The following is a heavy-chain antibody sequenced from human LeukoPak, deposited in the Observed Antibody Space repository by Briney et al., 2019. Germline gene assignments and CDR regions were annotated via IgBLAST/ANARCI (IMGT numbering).Heavy chain of an antibody. J-gene: IGHJ4*02. Sequence: ASVKVSCKASGYTFTSYGISWVRQAPGQGLEWMGWISAYNGNTNYAQKLRGRVTMTTDTSTGTAYMELRSLRSDDTAVYYCASSDSFHYYGSGSYDYWGQGTLVTVSS. CDR3: ASSDSFHYYGSGSYDY. CDR1: GYTFTSYG. CDR2: ISAYNGNT. V-gene: IGHV1-18*01. D-gene: IGHD3-10*01.